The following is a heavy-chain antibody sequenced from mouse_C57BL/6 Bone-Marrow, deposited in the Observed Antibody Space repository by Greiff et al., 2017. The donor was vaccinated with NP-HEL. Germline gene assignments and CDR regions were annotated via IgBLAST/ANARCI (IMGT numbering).Heavy chain of an antibody. V-gene: IGHV3-6*01. CDR2: ISYDGSN. Sequence: EVKLMESGPGLVKPSQSLSLTCSVTGYSITSGYYWNWIRRFPGNKLEWVGSISYDGSNNYSPSLNNRISITRDTSKNQFFLKLNSVTAEDTATYYCARAYGNYLDYWGQGTTLTVSS. J-gene: IGHJ2*01. CDR3: ARAYGNYLDY. D-gene: IGHD2-10*02. CDR1: GYSITSGYY.